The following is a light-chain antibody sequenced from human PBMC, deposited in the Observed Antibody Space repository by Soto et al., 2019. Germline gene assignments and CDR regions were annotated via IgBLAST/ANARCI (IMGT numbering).Light chain of an antibody. CDR3: QQYKNWPPPT. J-gene: IGKJ4*01. CDR2: GAF. Sequence: EIVMTQSPATLSVSPGETATLSCRASQSVTYNLAWYQQKPGQGPRLLIYGAFTRATGIPPRFSGSGSGTEFTLTISSLQSEDFAVYYCQQYKNWPPPTFGGGTKVEIK. V-gene: IGKV3-15*01. CDR1: QSVTYN.